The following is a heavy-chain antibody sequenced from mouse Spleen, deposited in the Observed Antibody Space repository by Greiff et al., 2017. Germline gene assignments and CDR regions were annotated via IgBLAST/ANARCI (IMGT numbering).Heavy chain of an antibody. Sequence: VKLQESGAELARPGASVKLSCKASGYTFTSYGISWVKQSTGQGLEWIGEIYPRSGTTYYNEKFKGKATLTADKSSSTAYMELRSLTSEDSAVYFCARSKDGNYAMDYWGQGTSVTVSS. CDR3: ARSKDGNYAMDY. D-gene: IGHD2-1*01. V-gene: IGHV1-81*01. J-gene: IGHJ4*01. CDR1: GYTFTSYG. CDR2: IYPRSGTT.